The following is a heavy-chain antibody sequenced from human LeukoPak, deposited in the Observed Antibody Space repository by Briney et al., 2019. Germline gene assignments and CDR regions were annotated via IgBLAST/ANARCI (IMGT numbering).Heavy chain of an antibody. Sequence: PGGSLRLSCAASGFTFSTYSMNWVRQAPGKGLEWLSYISRSSTTIYNADSVKGRFTISRDNAKNSLYLQMNSLRAEDTAVYYCARGGSGWLFDYWGQGTLVTVSS. CDR1: GFTFSTYS. D-gene: IGHD6-19*01. CDR2: ISRSSTTI. J-gene: IGHJ4*02. CDR3: ARGGSGWLFDY. V-gene: IGHV3-48*01.